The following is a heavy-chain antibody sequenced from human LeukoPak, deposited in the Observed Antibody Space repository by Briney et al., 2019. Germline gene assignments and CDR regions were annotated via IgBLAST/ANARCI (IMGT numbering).Heavy chain of an antibody. D-gene: IGHD2-15*01. V-gene: IGHV1-69*02. J-gene: IGHJ6*02. CDR1: GGTFIIYT. CDR2: LIPILGIA. Sequence: SVKVSCHASGGTFIIYTISWVRQAPGQGREWMGRLIPILGIANYTQKFQGRVTITADKSTSTAYMELSSLRSEDTAVYYCARGVVAATIYYYYYGMDVWGQGTTVTVSS. CDR3: ARGVVAATIYYYYYGMDV.